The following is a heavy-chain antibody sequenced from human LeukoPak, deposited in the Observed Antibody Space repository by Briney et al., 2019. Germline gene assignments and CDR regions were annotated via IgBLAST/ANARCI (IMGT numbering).Heavy chain of an antibody. CDR3: AKDLIVATIGFDY. Sequence: GGSLRLSCAASGFTFSSYAMSWVRQAPGKGLEWVSAISGSGGSTYYADSVKGRFAISRDNSKNTLYLQMNSLRAEDTAVYYCAKDLIVATIGFDYWGQGTLVTVSS. CDR1: GFTFSSYA. V-gene: IGHV3-23*01. D-gene: IGHD5-12*01. CDR2: ISGSGGST. J-gene: IGHJ4*02.